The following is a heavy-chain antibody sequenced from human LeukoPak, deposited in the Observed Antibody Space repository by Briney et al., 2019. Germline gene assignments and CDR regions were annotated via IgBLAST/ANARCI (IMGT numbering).Heavy chain of an antibody. J-gene: IGHJ4*02. D-gene: IGHD2-15*01. CDR1: GYTLTELS. V-gene: IGHV1-24*01. CDR3: ATDSLYCSGGSCWDY. CDR2: FDPEDGET. Sequence: GASVKVSCKVSGYTLTELSMHWVRQAPGKGLEWMGGFDPEDGETIYAQKFQGRVTMTEDTSTDTAYMELSSLRSEDTAVYYCATDSLYCSGGSCWDYWGQGTLVTVSS.